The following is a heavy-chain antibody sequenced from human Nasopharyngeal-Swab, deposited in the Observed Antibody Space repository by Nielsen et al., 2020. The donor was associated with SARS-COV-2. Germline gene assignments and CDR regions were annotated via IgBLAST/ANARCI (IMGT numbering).Heavy chain of an antibody. J-gene: IGHJ6*02. D-gene: IGHD4-17*01. CDR2: INTSDGST. V-gene: IGHV1-46*01. CDR3: ARAYASWLYFYYGMDV. CDR1: GYTFTNYY. Sequence: ASVKVSCKASGYTFTNYYMHWVRQAPGQGLEWMGLINTSDGSTNYAEKFQGRVTLTRDTSTSTVYMELSSLRSEDTAIYYCARAYASWLYFYYGMDVWGQGTTVTVSS.